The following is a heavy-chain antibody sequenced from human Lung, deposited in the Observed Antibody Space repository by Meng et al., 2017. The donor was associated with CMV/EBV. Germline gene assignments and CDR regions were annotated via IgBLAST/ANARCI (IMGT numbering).Heavy chain of an antibody. CDR2: INPNSGGT. V-gene: IGHV1-2*02. Sequence: KASGYPFTGYYMHWGRRAPGQGLEWMGWINPNSGGTNYAQKFQGRVTMTRDTSISTAYMELSRLRSDDTAVYYCARDLTVIVGPVNDYWGQGTLVTVSS. CDR1: GYPFTGYY. J-gene: IGHJ4*02. D-gene: IGHD1-26*01. CDR3: ARDLTVIVGPVNDY.